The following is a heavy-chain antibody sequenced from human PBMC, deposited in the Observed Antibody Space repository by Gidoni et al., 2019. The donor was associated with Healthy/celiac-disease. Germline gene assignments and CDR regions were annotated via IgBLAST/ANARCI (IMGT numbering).Heavy chain of an antibody. Sequence: QVQPVESGGGVVQPGRSLRLSCAASGFTFSSYGMHWVRQAPGKGLEWVAVIWYDGSNKYYADSVKGRFTISRDNSKNTLYLQMNSLRAEDTAVYYCARGLLRFADYYYYGMDVWGQGTTVTVSS. CDR3: ARGLLRFADYYYYGMDV. CDR1: GFTFSSYG. CDR2: IWYDGSNK. J-gene: IGHJ6*02. V-gene: IGHV3-33*01. D-gene: IGHD5-12*01.